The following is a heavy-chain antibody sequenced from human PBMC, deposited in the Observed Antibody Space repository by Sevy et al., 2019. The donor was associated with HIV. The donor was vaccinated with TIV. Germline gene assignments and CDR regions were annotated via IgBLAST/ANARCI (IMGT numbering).Heavy chain of an antibody. D-gene: IGHD3-10*01. CDR2: IYYSGSA. CDR1: GGSISSSSYY. Sequence: SETLSLTCIVSGGSISSSSYYWGWIRQRPGKGLEWNESIYYSGSAYSNPSLKSRVTMSVDTSKNQFSLKLSSVTAADTAVYYCARHVPPYYYGSGSLDYWGQGTLVTVSS. V-gene: IGHV4-39*01. CDR3: ARHVPPYYYGSGSLDY. J-gene: IGHJ4*02.